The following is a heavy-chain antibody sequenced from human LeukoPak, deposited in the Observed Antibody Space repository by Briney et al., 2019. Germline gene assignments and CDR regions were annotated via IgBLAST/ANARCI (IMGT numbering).Heavy chain of an antibody. V-gene: IGHV3-23*01. D-gene: IGHD2-21*02. CDR3: ANARRTAATPVDVFDI. CDR2: INRAGEDT. Sequence: PGGSLRLSCAASGFTFSSYVMTWVRQAPGKGLEWVSSINRAGEDTYYAASVKGRFTVSRDNSKNTLYLQLNSLRVGDTAVYYCANARRTAATPVDVFDIWGQGTMATVSS. CDR1: GFTFSSYV. J-gene: IGHJ3*02.